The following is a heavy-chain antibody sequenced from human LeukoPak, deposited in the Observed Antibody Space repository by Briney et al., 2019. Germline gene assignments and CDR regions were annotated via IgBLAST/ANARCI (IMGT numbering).Heavy chain of an antibody. CDR1: GGSVSSYY. CDR3: AREAYYYGSGSYYNEGFYYFDY. D-gene: IGHD3-10*01. V-gene: IGHV4-59*02. J-gene: IGHJ4*02. CDR2: IYARGSA. Sequence: SETLSLTCTVSGGSVSSYYWSWIWQPPGKGLEWIGYIYARGSANHNPSLKSRVTISVDTSKNQFSLKLSSVTAADTAVYYCAREAYYYGSGSYYNEGFYYFDYWGQGTLVTVSS.